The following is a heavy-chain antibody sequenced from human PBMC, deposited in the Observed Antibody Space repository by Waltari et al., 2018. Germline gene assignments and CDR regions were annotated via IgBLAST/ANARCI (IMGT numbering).Heavy chain of an antibody. CDR3: AREMYEGAAAGLDY. CDR2: IYYSGST. CDR1: GGSISSSSYS. J-gene: IGHJ4*02. Sequence: QLQLQESGPGLVKPSETLSLTCTVPGGSISSSSYSWGWIRQPPGKGLEWIGSIYYSGSTYYNPSLKSRVTISVDTSKNQFSLKLSSVTAADTAVYYCAREMYEGAAAGLDYWGQGTLVTVSS. D-gene: IGHD6-13*01. V-gene: IGHV4-39*07.